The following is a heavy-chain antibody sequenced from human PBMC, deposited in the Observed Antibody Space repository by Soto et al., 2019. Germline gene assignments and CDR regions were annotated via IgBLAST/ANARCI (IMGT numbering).Heavy chain of an antibody. D-gene: IGHD6-19*01. CDR1: GFTFSSYA. V-gene: IGHV3-21*01. CDR2: ISSSSSNI. Sequence: PGGSLRLSCAASGFTFSSYAMSWVRQAPGKGLEWVSAISSSSSNIYYADSVKGRFTISRDNAKNSLYLQMNSLRAEDTAVYYCARDLKQWLVQGYYYGMDVWGQGTTVTVSS. CDR3: ARDLKQWLVQGYYYGMDV. J-gene: IGHJ6*02.